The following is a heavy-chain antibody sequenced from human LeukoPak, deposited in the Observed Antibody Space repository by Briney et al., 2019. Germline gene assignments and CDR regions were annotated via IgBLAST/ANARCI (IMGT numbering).Heavy chain of an antibody. CDR2: INTNTGNP. CDR1: GYTFTSYA. V-gene: IGHV7-4-1*02. Sequence: ASVNVSCKASGYTFTSYAMNWVRQAPGQGLEWMGWINTNTGNPTYAQGFTGRFVFSLDTSVSTAYLQISSLKAEDTAVYYCARETRVIPYADAFDIWGQGTMVTVSS. D-gene: IGHD2-2*01. CDR3: ARETRVIPYADAFDI. J-gene: IGHJ3*02.